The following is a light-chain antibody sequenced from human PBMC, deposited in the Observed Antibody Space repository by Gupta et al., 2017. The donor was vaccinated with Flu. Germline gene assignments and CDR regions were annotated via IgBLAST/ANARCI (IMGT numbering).Light chain of an antibody. Sequence: QSALTQPASVSGSLGQSITISCTGTRNDIGDYNYVSWYQQHPGKVPKLLIYEVSKRPAGVSNRFSGSKSGNTASLTIFGLQTEDEADYYCTSDRTDSTWVFGGGTELTAL. J-gene: IGLJ2*01. CDR3: TSDRTDSTWV. V-gene: IGLV2-14*01. CDR1: RNDIGDYNY. CDR2: EVS.